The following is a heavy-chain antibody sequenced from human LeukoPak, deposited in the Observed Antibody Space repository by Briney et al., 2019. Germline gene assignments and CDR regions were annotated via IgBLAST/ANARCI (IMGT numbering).Heavy chain of an antibody. Sequence: KFQGRVTITRDTSASTAYMELSSLRSEDTAVYYCARDIVVVPAAHYGYWFDPWGQGTLVTVSS. V-gene: IGHV1-3*01. D-gene: IGHD2-2*01. CDR3: ARDIVVVPAAHYGYWFDP. J-gene: IGHJ5*02.